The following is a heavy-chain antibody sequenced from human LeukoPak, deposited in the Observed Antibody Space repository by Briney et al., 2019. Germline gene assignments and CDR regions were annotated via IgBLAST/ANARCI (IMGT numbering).Heavy chain of an antibody. V-gene: IGHV3-23*01. CDR3: VRDPWDY. CDR1: GFTFTNYA. J-gene: IGHJ4*02. Sequence: GGSLRLSCAASGFTFTNYAMNWVRQAPGKGLEWVSTLSPSGADTYYADSVKGRFTISRDNAKNLLYLQMNSLRDEDTAVYYCVRDPWDYWGQGTLVTVSS. CDR2: LSPSGADT.